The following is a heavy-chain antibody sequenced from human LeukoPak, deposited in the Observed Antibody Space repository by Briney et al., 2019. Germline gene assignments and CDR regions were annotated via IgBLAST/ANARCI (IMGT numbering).Heavy chain of an antibody. V-gene: IGHV3-23*01. CDR1: GFTFSSYA. J-gene: IGHJ4*02. CDR2: ISGSGGST. CDR3: AGGHYSDSSGYYGTISAY. D-gene: IGHD3-22*01. Sequence: PGGSLRFSCAASGFTFSSYAMSWVRQAPGKGLEWVSGISGSGGSTYYADSVTGRFTISRDNSKNTLHLQMNSLTAEDTAVYYCAGGHYSDSSGYYGTISAYWGQGTLVTVSS.